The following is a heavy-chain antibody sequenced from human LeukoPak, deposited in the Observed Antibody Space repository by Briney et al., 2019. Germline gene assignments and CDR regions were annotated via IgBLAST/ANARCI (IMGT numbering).Heavy chain of an antibody. V-gene: IGHV3-21*01. Sequence: PGGSLRLSCAASGFTFSSYSMNWVRQAPGKGLEWVSSISSSSSYIYYADSVKGRFTISRDNAKNSLYLQMNSLRAEDTAVYYCARDPTHSSSWRGYTSSNWFDPWGQGTLVTVSS. CDR1: GFTFSSYS. CDR2: ISSSSSYI. CDR3: ARDPTHSSSWRGYTSSNWFDP. J-gene: IGHJ5*02. D-gene: IGHD6-13*01.